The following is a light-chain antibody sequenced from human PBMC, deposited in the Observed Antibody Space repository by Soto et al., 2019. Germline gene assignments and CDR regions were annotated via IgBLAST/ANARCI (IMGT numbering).Light chain of an antibody. CDR2: DAS. CDR1: QSVSSSY. Sequence: EIVWTQSPGTLSLSPGERATLSCRASQSVSSSYLAWYQQKPGQAPRLLMYDASSRATGIPDRFSGSGSGTDFTLTISRLETEDFAVYFCQQYGSSPRTFGQGTKVEIK. J-gene: IGKJ1*01. V-gene: IGKV3-20*01. CDR3: QQYGSSPRT.